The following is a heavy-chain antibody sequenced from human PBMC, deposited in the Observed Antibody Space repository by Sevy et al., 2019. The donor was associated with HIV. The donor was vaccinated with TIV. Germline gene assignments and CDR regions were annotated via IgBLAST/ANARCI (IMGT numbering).Heavy chain of an antibody. J-gene: IGHJ3*02. CDR1: GGSISSYY. CDR3: ASGITMVRGVITYDAFDI. V-gene: IGHV4-59*01. Sequence: SETLSLTCTVSGGSISSYYWSWIRQPPGKGLEWIGYIYYSGSTNYNPSLKSRVTISVDTSKNQFSLKLSSVTAADTAVYYCASGITMVRGVITYDAFDIWGQGTMVTVSS. CDR2: IYYSGST. D-gene: IGHD3-10*01.